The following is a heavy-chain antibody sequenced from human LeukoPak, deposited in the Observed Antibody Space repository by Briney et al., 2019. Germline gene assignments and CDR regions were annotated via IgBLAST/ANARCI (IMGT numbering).Heavy chain of an antibody. CDR1: GGAFSGYY. CDR2: MNHSGST. D-gene: IGHD2-15*01. J-gene: IGHJ3*02. CDR3: ARFQGYCSGGSCYPSDAFDI. Sequence: SQTLSLTFALNGGAFSGYYWFCIRQPPGKGLGCMGEMNHSGSTKYKPSPKSQVTIAVDRAKNECTLRRTSVTAADTAVYYWARFQGYCSGGSCYPSDAFDIWGKGTMVIVSS. V-gene: IGHV4-34*01.